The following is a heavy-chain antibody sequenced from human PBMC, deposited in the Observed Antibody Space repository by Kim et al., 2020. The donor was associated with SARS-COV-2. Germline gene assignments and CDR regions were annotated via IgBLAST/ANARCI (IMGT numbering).Heavy chain of an antibody. CDR3: ARDGELLLRTYFDY. CDR1: GFTFSSYE. V-gene: IGHV3-48*03. Sequence: GGSLRLSCAASGFTFSSYEMNWVRQAPGKGLEWVSYISSSGSTIYYADSVKGRFTISRDNAKNSLYLQMNSLRAEDTAVYYCARDGELLLRTYFDYWGQGTLVTVSS. J-gene: IGHJ4*02. D-gene: IGHD2-15*01. CDR2: ISSSGSTI.